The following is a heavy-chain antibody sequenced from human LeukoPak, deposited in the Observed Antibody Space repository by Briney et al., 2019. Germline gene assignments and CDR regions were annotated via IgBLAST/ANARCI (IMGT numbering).Heavy chain of an antibody. CDR3: VRVRGYWLVRGYLDY. V-gene: IGHV4-39*02. CDR1: GGSMSSSSYY. Sequence: SETLSLTCTVSGGSMSSSSYYWGWIRQSPGKGLEWIGSIYYSGANHYNPSLKSRVTMSVDTSKNQFSVKLTSVTATDTAVCYCVRVRGYWLVRGYLDYWGQGTQVTVSS. CDR2: IYYSGAN. D-gene: IGHD6-19*01. J-gene: IGHJ4*02.